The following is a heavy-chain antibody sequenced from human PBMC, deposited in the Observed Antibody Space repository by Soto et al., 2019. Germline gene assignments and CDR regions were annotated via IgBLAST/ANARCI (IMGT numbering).Heavy chain of an antibody. J-gene: IGHJ4*02. Sequence: PGGSLRLSCAASGFTFSSYWMHWVRQTPEKGLVWVSHIDSDGSGTTYADSVKGRFTISRDNAKNTLYLQMNSLRAEDTAVYYCVRDDFGLGIEYWGLGTLVTV. CDR3: VRDDFGLGIEY. D-gene: IGHD1-26*01. CDR1: GFTFSSYW. V-gene: IGHV3-74*01. CDR2: IDSDGSGT.